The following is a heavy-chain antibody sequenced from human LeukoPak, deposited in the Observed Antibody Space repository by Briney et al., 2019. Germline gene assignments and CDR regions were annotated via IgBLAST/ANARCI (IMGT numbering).Heavy chain of an antibody. CDR3: ANYDRGSYSLDY. D-gene: IGHD1-26*01. Sequence: PGGSLRLSCAASGFTFSSYSMNWVRQAPGKGLEWVSYISSSSSTIHYADSVKGRFTISRDNAKNSLYPQMNSLRAEDTAVYYCANYDRGSYSLDYWGQGTLVTVSS. CDR1: GFTFSSYS. CDR2: ISSSSSTI. V-gene: IGHV3-48*04. J-gene: IGHJ4*02.